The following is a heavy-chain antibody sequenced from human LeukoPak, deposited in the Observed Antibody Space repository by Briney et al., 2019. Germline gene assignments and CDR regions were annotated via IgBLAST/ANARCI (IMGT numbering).Heavy chain of an antibody. CDR1: GFTFDDYA. D-gene: IGHD6-13*01. J-gene: IGHJ4*02. CDR3: AKGTGYSSSWLFDY. CDR2: ISWNSGSI. V-gene: IGHV3-9*01. Sequence: GGSLRLSCAASGFTFDDYAMHWVRQAPGKGLEWVSGISWNSGSIGYVDSVKGRFTISRDNAKNSLYLQMNSLRAEDTALYYCAKGTGYSSSWLFDYWGQGTLVTVSS.